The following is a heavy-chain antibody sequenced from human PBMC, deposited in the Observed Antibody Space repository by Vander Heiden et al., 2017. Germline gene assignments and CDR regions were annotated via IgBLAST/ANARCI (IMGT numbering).Heavy chain of an antibody. CDR2: ISWNSGSI. CDR1: GFTFDDYG. CDR3: AKNLREISVAGGFDY. D-gene: IGHD6-19*01. J-gene: IGHJ4*02. Sequence: EVQLVESGGGLVQPGRSLRLSCAASGFTFDDYGMHWVRQGPGKGLEWVSGISWNSGSIGYEDSVKGRVTISRDNAKNSLYLQMNSLRAEDTALYYCAKNLREISVAGGFDYWGQGTLVTVSS. V-gene: IGHV3-9*01.